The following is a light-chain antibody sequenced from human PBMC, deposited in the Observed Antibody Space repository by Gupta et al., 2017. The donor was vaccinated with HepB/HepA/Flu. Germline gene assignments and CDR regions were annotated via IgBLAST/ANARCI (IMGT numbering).Light chain of an antibody. J-gene: IGKJ1*01. CDR2: AAS. Sequence: DIQMTQSPSSLSASVGDRVTITCRASQRISRYLYWYQQKPGKAPKLLIYAASRVKSGVPSRFSGSGSGTDFTLTISRRQPEDFATYYCQHRNSTPGTFGQGTKVEIK. V-gene: IGKV1-39*01. CDR3: QHRNSTPGT. CDR1: QRISRY.